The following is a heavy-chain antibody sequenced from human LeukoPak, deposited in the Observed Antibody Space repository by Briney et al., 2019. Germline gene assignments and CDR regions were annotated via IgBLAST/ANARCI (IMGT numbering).Heavy chain of an antibody. CDR2: ISSDESST. V-gene: IGHV3-74*01. J-gene: IGHJ4*02. Sequence: PGGSLRLSCVTSGFTFSNHAMHWVRQAPGKGLVWVSRISSDESSTTYADSVKGRFTISRDNAKNTLYLKMNTLRAEDTAIYFCARGGFTGTSCPYFDYWGQGTLVTVSS. CDR3: ARGGFTGTSCPYFDY. D-gene: IGHD2-2*01. CDR1: GFTFSNHA.